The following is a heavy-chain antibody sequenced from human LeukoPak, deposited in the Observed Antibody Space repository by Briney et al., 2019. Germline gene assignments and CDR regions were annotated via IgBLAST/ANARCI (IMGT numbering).Heavy chain of an antibody. J-gene: IGHJ4*02. CDR1: GYTFSDYY. CDR3: ARGRTVAGIGFFDY. CDR2: ISPKIGDT. Sequence: ASVKVSCKASGYTFSDYYIHWVRQAPGQGVEWMGWISPKIGDTSYAQQFQGRVTMTRDTSISTVYMELSSLKSDDAAVYYCARGRTVAGIGFFDYWGQGILVTVSS. V-gene: IGHV1-2*02. D-gene: IGHD6-19*01.